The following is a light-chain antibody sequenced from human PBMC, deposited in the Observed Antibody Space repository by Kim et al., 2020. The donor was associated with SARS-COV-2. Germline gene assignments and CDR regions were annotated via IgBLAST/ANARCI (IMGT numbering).Light chain of an antibody. J-gene: IGLJ3*02. CDR1: SLRNYF. CDR2: GKN. Sequence: SSELTQDPAVSVALGQTVRITCQGDSLRNYFPSWYQQMPGQAPVLVIYGKNNRPSGIPDRFSGSSSATTASLAITGPQAPDQAHYYCQSRVISGDHLVFG. V-gene: IGLV3-19*01. CDR3: QSRVISGDHLV.